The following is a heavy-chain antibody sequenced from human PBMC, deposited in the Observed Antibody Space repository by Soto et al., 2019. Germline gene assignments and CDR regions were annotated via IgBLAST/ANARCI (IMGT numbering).Heavy chain of an antibody. V-gene: IGHV1-3*01. J-gene: IGHJ4*02. Sequence: QVQLVQSGAEVKKPGASVKVSCKASGYTFTSYAMHWVRQAPGQRLEWMGWINAGNGNTKYSQKFQGRVTITRDTSASTAYMELSSLRSEDTDVYCCARVATISPGGLFDYWGQGTLVTVSS. D-gene: IGHD5-12*01. CDR1: GYTFTSYA. CDR3: ARVATISPGGLFDY. CDR2: INAGNGNT.